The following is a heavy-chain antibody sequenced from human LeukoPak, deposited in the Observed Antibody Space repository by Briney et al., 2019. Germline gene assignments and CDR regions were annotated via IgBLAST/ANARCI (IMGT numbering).Heavy chain of an antibody. CDR3: AKESSSSQGMTTSYFDY. Sequence: GGSLRLSCAASGFDFEDYAIHWVRQVPGKGLEWVSGISWNSGAKAYADSVRGRFTISRDNAKNSLYLQMNSLRAEDMALYYCAKESSSSQGMTTSYFDYWGQGTLVTVSS. CDR1: GFDFEDYA. CDR2: ISWNSGAK. V-gene: IGHV3-9*03. D-gene: IGHD4-11*01. J-gene: IGHJ4*02.